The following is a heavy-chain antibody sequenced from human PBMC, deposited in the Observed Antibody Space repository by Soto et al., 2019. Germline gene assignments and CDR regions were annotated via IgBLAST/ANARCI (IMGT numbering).Heavy chain of an antibody. CDR2: IIPIFGTA. CDR1: GGTFSSYA. CDR3: ASGVDSSSWYEAWDAFDI. Sequence: SVKVSCKASGGTFSSYAISWVRQAPGQGLEWMGGIIPIFGTANYAQKFQGRVTITADESTSTAYMELSSLRSEDTAVYYCASGVDSSSWYEAWDAFDIWGQGTMVTVSS. V-gene: IGHV1-69*13. D-gene: IGHD6-13*01. J-gene: IGHJ3*02.